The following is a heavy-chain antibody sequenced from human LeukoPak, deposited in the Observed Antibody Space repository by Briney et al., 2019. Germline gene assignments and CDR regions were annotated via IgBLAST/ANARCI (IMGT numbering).Heavy chain of an antibody. D-gene: IGHD4-11*01. CDR1: VFTVSSNY. V-gene: IGHV3-53*01. J-gene: IGHJ6*03. CDR3: ARDLHSKYYYYYWFV. Sequence: PGGSLRLSCAASVFTVSSNYMSWVRQAPGKGLEWVSVIYSGGSTYYADSVKGRFTISRDNSKNTLYLQMNSLRAEDTAVYYCARDLHSKYYYYYWFVWGKGNTVTVSS. CDR2: IYSGGST.